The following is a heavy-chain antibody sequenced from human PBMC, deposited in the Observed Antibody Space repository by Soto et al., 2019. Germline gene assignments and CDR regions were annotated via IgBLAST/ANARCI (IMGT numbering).Heavy chain of an antibody. Sequence: GASVKDSRKASGYTFTSHYMHWVRQAPGQGLEWMGIINPSGGSTSYAQKFQGRVTMTRDTSTSTVYMELSSLRSEDTAVYYCARSNRMGATTKYYYYGMDVWG. CDR3: ARSNRMGATTKYYYYGMDV. D-gene: IGHD1-26*01. CDR1: GYTFTSHY. J-gene: IGHJ6*02. V-gene: IGHV1-46*03. CDR2: INPSGGST.